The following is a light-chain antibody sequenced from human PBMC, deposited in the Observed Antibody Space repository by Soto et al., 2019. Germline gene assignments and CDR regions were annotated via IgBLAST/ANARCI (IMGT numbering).Light chain of an antibody. V-gene: IGLV2-8*01. CDR2: EVY. CDR1: SSDVGGYNY. CDR3: SSYVGTNSYV. J-gene: IGLJ1*01. Sequence: QSVLTQPPSASESPGQSVTISCTGTSSDVGGYNYVSWYQHHPGKAPKLIIYEVYKRPSGVPDRFSGSKSGTTAALTVSRLQAEDEADYYCSSYVGTNSYVFGTGTKVTVL.